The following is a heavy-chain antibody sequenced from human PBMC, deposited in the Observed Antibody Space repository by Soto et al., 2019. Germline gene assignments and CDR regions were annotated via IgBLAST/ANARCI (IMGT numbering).Heavy chain of an antibody. D-gene: IGHD3-22*01. V-gene: IGHV4-38-2*01. Sequence: SETLSLTCAVSGYSISSGYYWGWIRQPPGKGLEWIGIIYHAGSSYYNPSLKSRVTISVDTSKNQFSLRLNSVTAADTAMYYCARQIYDSDTGPNFQYYFDSWGQGTPVTVSS. CDR2: IYHAGSS. CDR3: ARQIYDSDTGPNFQYYFDS. J-gene: IGHJ4*02. CDR1: GYSISSGYY.